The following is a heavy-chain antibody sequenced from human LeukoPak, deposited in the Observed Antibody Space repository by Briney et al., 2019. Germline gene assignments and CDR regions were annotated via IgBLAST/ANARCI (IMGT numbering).Heavy chain of an antibody. J-gene: IGHJ4*02. D-gene: IGHD1-7*01. Sequence: GRSLRLSCAASGFTFSSYGMHWARQAPGKGLEWVAVISYDGSNKYYADSVKGRFTISRDNSKNTLYLQMNSLRAEDTAVYYCAGWDYQHEPHFDYWGQGTLVTVSS. V-gene: IGHV3-30*03. CDR1: GFTFSSYG. CDR2: ISYDGSNK. CDR3: AGWDYQHEPHFDY.